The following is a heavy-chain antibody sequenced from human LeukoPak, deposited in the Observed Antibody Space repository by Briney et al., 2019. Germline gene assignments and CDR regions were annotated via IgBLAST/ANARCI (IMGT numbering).Heavy chain of an antibody. D-gene: IGHD3-22*01. V-gene: IGHV3-23*01. CDR1: GFTFSSYA. J-gene: IGHJ4*02. CDR2: ISGGGGST. CDR3: AKSSYYDSSGYYRGYYFDY. Sequence: PGGSLRLSCAASGFTFSSYAMSWVRQAPGKGLEWVSAISGGGGSTHYADSVKGRFTISRDNSKNTLYLQMSGLRDGDTAVYYCAKSSYYDSSGYYRGYYFDYWGQGTLVTVSS.